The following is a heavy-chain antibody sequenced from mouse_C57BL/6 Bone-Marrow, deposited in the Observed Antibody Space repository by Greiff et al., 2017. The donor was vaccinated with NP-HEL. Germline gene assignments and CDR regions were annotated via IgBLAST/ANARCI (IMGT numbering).Heavy chain of an antibody. J-gene: IGHJ2*01. Sequence: EVQLQESGGDLVKPGGSLKLSCAASGFTFSSYGMSWVRPTPDKRLEWVATISSGGSYTYYPDSVKGRFTISRDNAKNTLYLQMSSLKSEDTAMYYCARQDYKVYFDYWGQGTTLTVSS. D-gene: IGHD1-3*01. CDR3: ARQDYKVYFDY. CDR1: GFTFSSYG. V-gene: IGHV5-6*01. CDR2: ISSGGSYT.